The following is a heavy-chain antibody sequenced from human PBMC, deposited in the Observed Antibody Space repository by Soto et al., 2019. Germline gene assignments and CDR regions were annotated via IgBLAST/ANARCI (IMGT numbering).Heavy chain of an antibody. CDR3: ARDGGRHSGGIDY. V-gene: IGHV1-69*01. D-gene: IGHD1-26*01. Sequence: QVQLVQSGAEVKKPGSSVKVSCKASGGTFSSYSINWVRQAPGQGLEWMGEIIPIFGTANYAQKFQGRVTITADESTRTAYMELSSLRSAATAVYYCARDGGRHSGGIDYWGQGTLVTVSS. CDR2: IIPIFGTA. J-gene: IGHJ4*02. CDR1: GGTFSSYS.